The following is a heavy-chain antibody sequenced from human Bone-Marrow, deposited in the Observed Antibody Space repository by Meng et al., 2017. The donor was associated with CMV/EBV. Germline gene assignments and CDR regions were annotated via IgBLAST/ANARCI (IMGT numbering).Heavy chain of an antibody. Sequence: ASVKVACLASGYTFTVYYMHWVRQAPGQGLEWMGWINPNSGGTNYAQKFQGRVTMTRDTSISTAYMELSRLRSDDKAGYYCAREVYGGDGYNEVYFDYWGQGTLVTVSS. J-gene: IGHJ4*02. CDR2: INPNSGGT. CDR3: AREVYGGDGYNEVYFDY. D-gene: IGHD5-24*01. V-gene: IGHV1-2*02. CDR1: GYTFTVYY.